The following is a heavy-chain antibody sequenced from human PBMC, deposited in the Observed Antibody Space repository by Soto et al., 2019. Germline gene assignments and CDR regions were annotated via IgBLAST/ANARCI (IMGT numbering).Heavy chain of an antibody. D-gene: IGHD3-10*01. J-gene: IGHJ4*02. CDR1: GASISNTGNY. CDR2: IYPRGST. CDR3: ARGYYGSGSYFQAYYDY. V-gene: IGHV4-31*03. Sequence: QVHLQESGPGLLKPSQTLSLTCTVSGASISNTGNYWGCIRQSPGKGLEWIGYIYPRGSTSYSPSLRSRLSISVDTAQNQFSLSLNSVTVADTAVYYCARGYYGSGSYFQAYYDYWGQGTLVTVSS.